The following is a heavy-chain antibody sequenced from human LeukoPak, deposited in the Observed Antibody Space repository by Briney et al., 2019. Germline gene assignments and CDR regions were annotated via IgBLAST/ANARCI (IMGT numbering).Heavy chain of an antibody. D-gene: IGHD6-13*01. Sequence: SQTLSLTCAISGDSVSSNSAAWNWITQSPSRGPEWLGRTYYRSKWYNDYAVSVKSRITINPDTSKNQFSRQLKSVTSEDTAVYYFARYGMHIAAAGTKAFDIWGQGTMVTVSS. V-gene: IGHV6-1*01. CDR3: ARYGMHIAAAGTKAFDI. CDR2: TYYRSKWYN. CDR1: GDSVSSNSAA. J-gene: IGHJ3*02.